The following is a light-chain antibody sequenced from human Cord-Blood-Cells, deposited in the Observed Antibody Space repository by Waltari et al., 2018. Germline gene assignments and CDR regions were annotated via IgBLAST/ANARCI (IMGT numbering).Light chain of an antibody. Sequence: EIVMTQSPATLSVSPGERATLSCRASQSVSSTLAWYQQKPGQAPRLLIYGASTRATGMPARFSGSGPWTEFTLTISSLQSEDFAVYYCQQYNNWPPITFGQGTRLEIK. CDR2: GAS. CDR3: QQYNNWPPIT. J-gene: IGKJ5*01. V-gene: IGKV3-15*01. CDR1: QSVSST.